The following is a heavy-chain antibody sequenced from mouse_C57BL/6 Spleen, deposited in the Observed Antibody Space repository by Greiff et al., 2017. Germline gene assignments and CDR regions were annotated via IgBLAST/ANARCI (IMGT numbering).Heavy chain of an antibody. V-gene: IGHV5-6*01. D-gene: IGHD2-3*01. J-gene: IGHJ1*03. Sequence: EVKLMESGGDLVKPGGSLKLSCAASGFTFSSYGMSWVRQTPDKRLEWVATISSGGSYTYYPDSVKGRFTISRDNAKNTLYLQMSSLKSEDTAMYYCARYDGYYWYFDVWGTGTTVTVSS. CDR2: ISSGGSYT. CDR3: ARYDGYYWYFDV. CDR1: GFTFSSYG.